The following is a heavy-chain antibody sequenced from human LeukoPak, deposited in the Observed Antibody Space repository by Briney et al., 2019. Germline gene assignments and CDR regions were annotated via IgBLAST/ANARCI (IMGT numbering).Heavy chain of an antibody. CDR3: ARDGKATNDY. D-gene: IGHD5-24*01. Sequence: PGGSLRLSCAAPGFTFSNYAMQWVRQAPEKRLEYVSGTSGNGGITYYANSVKGRFTMSRDNSRNTLYLQMGSLRPEDTAVYYCARDGKATNDYWGQGTLVTVSS. V-gene: IGHV3-64*01. CDR2: TSGNGGIT. J-gene: IGHJ4*02. CDR1: GFTFSNYA.